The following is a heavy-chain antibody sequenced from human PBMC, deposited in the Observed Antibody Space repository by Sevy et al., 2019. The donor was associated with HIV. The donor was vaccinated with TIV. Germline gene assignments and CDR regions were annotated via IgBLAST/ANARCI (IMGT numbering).Heavy chain of an antibody. J-gene: IGHJ4*02. D-gene: IGHD3-9*01. CDR3: ARAAYGMSLDY. CDR2: LFYSGST. V-gene: IGHV4-59*01. CDR1: GGSINSYY. Sequence: SETLSLTCTVSGGSINSYYRTWIRQPPGKGLEWIGYLFYSGSTNYNPSLKSRVTISLDTSKNQFSLMLSSVTAADTAVYYCARAAYGMSLDYWGRGTLVTVSS.